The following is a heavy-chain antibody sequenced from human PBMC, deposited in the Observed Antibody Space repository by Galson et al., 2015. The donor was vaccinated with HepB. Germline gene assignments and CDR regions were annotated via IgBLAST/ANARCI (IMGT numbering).Heavy chain of an antibody. D-gene: IGHD3-10*01. V-gene: IGHV1-18*01. CDR2: ISAYNGNT. CDR1: GYTFTSYG. CDR3: ARAPYYYGSGNWFDP. Sequence: SVKVSCKASGYTFTSYGISWVRQAPGQGLEWMGWISAYNGNTNYAQKLQGRVTMTTDTSTSTAYMELRSLRSDDTAVYYCARAPYYYGSGNWFDPWGQETLVIVSS. J-gene: IGHJ5*02.